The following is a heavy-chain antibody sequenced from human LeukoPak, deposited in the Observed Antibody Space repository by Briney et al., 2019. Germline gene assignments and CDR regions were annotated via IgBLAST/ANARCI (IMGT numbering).Heavy chain of an antibody. CDR2: IYHSGST. V-gene: IGHV4-4*02. Sequence: PSGTLSLTCAVSGGSISSSNWWSWVRHPPGKGLEWIGEIYHSGSTNYNPSLKSRVTISVDKSKNQFSLKLSSVTAADTAVYYCARPKASSWYSRAFDIWGQGTMVTVSS. CDR1: GGSISSSNW. CDR3: ARPKASSWYSRAFDI. D-gene: IGHD6-13*01. J-gene: IGHJ3*02.